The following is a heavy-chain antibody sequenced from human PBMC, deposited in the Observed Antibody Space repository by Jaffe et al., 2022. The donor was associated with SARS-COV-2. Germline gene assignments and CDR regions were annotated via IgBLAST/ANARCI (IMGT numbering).Heavy chain of an antibody. D-gene: IGHD3-10*01. Sequence: QVQLVQSGAEVKKPGASVKVSCKASGYTFTSYGISWVRQAPGQGLEWMGWISAYNGNTNYAQKLQGRVTMTTDTSTSTAYMELRSLRSDDTAVYYCARDLYSPLPRMVRGVSYYYYGMDVWGQGTTVTVSS. CDR2: ISAYNGNT. CDR1: GYTFTSYG. CDR3: ARDLYSPLPRMVRGVSYYYYGMDV. J-gene: IGHJ6*02. V-gene: IGHV1-18*01.